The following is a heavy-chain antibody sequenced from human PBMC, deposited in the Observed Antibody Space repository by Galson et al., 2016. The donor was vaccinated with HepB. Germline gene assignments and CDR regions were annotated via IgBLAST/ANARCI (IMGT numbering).Heavy chain of an antibody. V-gene: IGHV2-5*01. CDR2: IHWNDDK. D-gene: IGHD2-8*01. CDR1: GFSLSTTGEA. CDR3: AHRRSGYCNTGNCLNFDY. Sequence: PALVKPTQTLTLTCTFSGFSLSTTGEAVGWTRQPPGKALEWLALIHWNDDKRYSPSLKSRLTIPKDTSKNQVVLTVTNMDPVDTATYFCAHRRSGYCNTGNCLNFDYWGQGTPVTVSS. J-gene: IGHJ4*02.